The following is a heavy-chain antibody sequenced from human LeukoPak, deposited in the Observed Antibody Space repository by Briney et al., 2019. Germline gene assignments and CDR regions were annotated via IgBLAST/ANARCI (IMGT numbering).Heavy chain of an antibody. D-gene: IGHD3-22*01. CDR2: IYSTGSA. CDR1: GCSINNNF. Sequence: SETLSLTCTVSGCSINNNFWTWIRQPPGKGLEWTGHIYSTGSANYNPSLKSRVLISGDTSKNQISLKLTSVTAADTAVYFCARHRDYYDTWGHGTLVTVSS. J-gene: IGHJ4*01. V-gene: IGHV4-59*08. CDR3: ARHRDYYDT.